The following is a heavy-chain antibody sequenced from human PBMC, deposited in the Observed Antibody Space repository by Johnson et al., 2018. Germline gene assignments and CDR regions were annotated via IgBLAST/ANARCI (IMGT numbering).Heavy chain of an antibody. J-gene: IGHJ3*02. CDR3: AKESYYGSGSRRAFDI. CDR2: ISYDGSNK. D-gene: IGHD3-10*01. V-gene: IGHV3-30*18. Sequence: QVQLVESGGGVVQPGRSLRLSCAASGFTFSSYGMHWVRQAPGKGLEWVAVISYDGSNKYYADSVKGRFTISRDNSKNTLYLKMTSLRAEDTAVYYCAKESYYGSGSRRAFDIWGQGTMVTVSS. CDR1: GFTFSSYG.